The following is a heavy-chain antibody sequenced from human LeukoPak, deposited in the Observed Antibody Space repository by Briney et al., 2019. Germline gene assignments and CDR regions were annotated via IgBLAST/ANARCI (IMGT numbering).Heavy chain of an antibody. Sequence: GGSLRLSRAASGFSFSGHWMHWARQLPGKGLVWVSRISPTGSTTSYADSVKGRFTVSRDNAKNTLYLQVNNLRAEDTAVYYCARGPNSNWSGLDFWGQGTLLTVSS. V-gene: IGHV3-74*01. CDR1: GFSFSGHW. CDR3: ARGPNSNWSGLDF. CDR2: ISPTGSTT. J-gene: IGHJ4*02. D-gene: IGHD6-6*01.